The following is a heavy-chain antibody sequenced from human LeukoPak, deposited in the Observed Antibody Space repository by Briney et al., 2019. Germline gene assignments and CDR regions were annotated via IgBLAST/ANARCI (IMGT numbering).Heavy chain of an antibody. Sequence: GESLKISCKGSGYSFTSYWIGWVRQMPGKGLEWMGIIYPGGSDTRYSPSFQGQVTISADKSISTAYLQWSSLKASDTAMYYCARQEYNWNDGPDYWGQGTLVTVSS. J-gene: IGHJ4*02. CDR1: GYSFTSYW. CDR2: IYPGGSDT. V-gene: IGHV5-51*01. CDR3: ARQEYNWNDGPDY. D-gene: IGHD1-1*01.